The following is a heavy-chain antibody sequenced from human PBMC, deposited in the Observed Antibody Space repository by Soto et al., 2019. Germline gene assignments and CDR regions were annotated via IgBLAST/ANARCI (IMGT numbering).Heavy chain of an antibody. Sequence: GGSLSLSCAASGFTSDDYGMSWARQPQGKGLEWVYGINWNGGRTGYADYVKGRFTSSRDNGKNSLYLQMNRLRAEDTALYHFSCNSGEDSYYYYYYYMDVWGKGTTVTVSS. V-gene: IGHV3-20*01. CDR3: SCNSGEDSYYYYYYYMDV. CDR2: INWNGGRT. CDR1: GFTSDDYG. J-gene: IGHJ6*03. D-gene: IGHD5-12*01.